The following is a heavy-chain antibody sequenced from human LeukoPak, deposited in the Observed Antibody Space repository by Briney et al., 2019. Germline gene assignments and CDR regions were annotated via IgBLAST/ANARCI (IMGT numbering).Heavy chain of an antibody. Sequence: PGGSLGLSCAASGFTFSCCGMHWVRQAPGKGLEWVAFIRYDGSNKYYADSVKGRFTISRDNSKNTLYLQMNSLRSEDTAVYYCAKDTWELPNRFDYWGQGTLVTVSS. D-gene: IGHD1-26*01. CDR2: IRYDGSNK. CDR3: AKDTWELPNRFDY. CDR1: GFTFSCCG. J-gene: IGHJ4*02. V-gene: IGHV3-30*02.